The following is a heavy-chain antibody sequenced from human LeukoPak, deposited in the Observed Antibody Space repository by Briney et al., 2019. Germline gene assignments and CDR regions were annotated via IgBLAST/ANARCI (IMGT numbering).Heavy chain of an antibody. Sequence: GGSLRLSCAASGFTFDDYTMHWVRQAPGKGLEWVSFISDSGGSTYYAESVKGRFTISRDNSKNTLYLQMSSLGAEDTAIYYCAKDASRRPSDYWGPGTLVTVSS. D-gene: IGHD2-2*01. CDR3: AKDASRRPSDY. CDR2: ISDSGGST. V-gene: IGHV3-23*01. CDR1: GFTFDDYT. J-gene: IGHJ4*02.